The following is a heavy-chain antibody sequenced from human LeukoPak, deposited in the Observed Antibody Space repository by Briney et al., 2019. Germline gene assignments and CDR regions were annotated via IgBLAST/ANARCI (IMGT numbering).Heavy chain of an antibody. CDR3: ARVWGGYCSSTSCYTWDY. V-gene: IGHV1-2*02. D-gene: IGHD2-2*02. CDR2: FNPNSGGT. J-gene: IGHJ4*02. Sequence: ASVNVSCTVSGYALTGYYMHWVRQAPGQGLEWMGWFNPNSGGTNYAQTFQGRVTMTRDTSISTAYMELSRLRSDDTAVYYCARVWGGYCSSTSCYTWDYWGQGTLVTVSS. CDR1: GYALTGYY.